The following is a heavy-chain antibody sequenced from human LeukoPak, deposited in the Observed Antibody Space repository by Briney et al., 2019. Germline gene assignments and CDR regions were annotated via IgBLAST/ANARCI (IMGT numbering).Heavy chain of an antibody. CDR1: GGSISSYY. CDR2: IYYSGST. D-gene: IGHD3-16*01. J-gene: IGHJ3*02. Sequence: PSETLSLTCTVSGGSISSYYWGWIRQPPGKGLEWIGYIYYSGSTNYNPSLKSRATISVDTSKNQFSLKLSSVTAADTAVYYCARPARQWGSAPGAFDIWGQGTMVTVSS. V-gene: IGHV4-59*01. CDR3: ARPARQWGSAPGAFDI.